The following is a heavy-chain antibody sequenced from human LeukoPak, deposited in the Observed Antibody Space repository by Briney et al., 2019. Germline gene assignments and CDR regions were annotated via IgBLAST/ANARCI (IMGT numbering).Heavy chain of an antibody. CDR2: ISGSGGST. Sequence: GGSLRLSCAASGFTFSSFAMSWVRQAPGKGLEWVSGISGSGGSTYYADSVRGRFTISRDNSRNTLYLQMNSLTAEDTAVYYCVKGRRIMVVTATDYWGQGTLVTVSS. V-gene: IGHV3-23*01. CDR1: GFTFSSFA. J-gene: IGHJ4*02. D-gene: IGHD2-21*02. CDR3: VKGRRIMVVTATDY.